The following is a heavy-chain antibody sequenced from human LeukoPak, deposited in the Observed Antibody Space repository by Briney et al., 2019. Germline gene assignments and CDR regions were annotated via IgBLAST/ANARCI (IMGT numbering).Heavy chain of an antibody. J-gene: IGHJ4*02. D-gene: IGHD4-23*01. CDR2: INPSGGST. Sequence: ASVKVSCKASGYTFTSYYMHWVRQAPGQGLEWMGIINPSGGSTSYAQKSQGRVTMTRDMSTSTVYMELSSLRSEDTAVYYCARERGIGGNSAYYFDYWGQGTLVTVSS. CDR3: ARERGIGGNSAYYFDY. CDR1: GYTFTSYY. V-gene: IGHV1-46*01.